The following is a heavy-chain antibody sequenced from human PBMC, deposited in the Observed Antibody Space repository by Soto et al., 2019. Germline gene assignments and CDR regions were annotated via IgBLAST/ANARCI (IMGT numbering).Heavy chain of an antibody. Sequence: EVQLVESGGGLVQPGGSLRLSCAASEFTFSNYRMNWVRQAPGKGLEWISSISSSSSTIYYADSVKGRITISRDNAKNSLYMQMNSLRDEDTAVYYCARTDYAAYQYGMDVWGKGTTVTVSS. CDR2: ISSSSSTI. CDR1: EFTFSNYR. D-gene: IGHD4-17*01. V-gene: IGHV3-48*02. J-gene: IGHJ6*04. CDR3: ARTDYAAYQYGMDV.